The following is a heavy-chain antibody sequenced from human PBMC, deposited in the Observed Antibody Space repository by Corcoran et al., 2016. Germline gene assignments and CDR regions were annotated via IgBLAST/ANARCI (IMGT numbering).Heavy chain of an antibody. CDR1: GFRFNTYW. Sequence: EVQLVESGGGGVQPGGSLRLYCSASGFRFNTYWMNWVRQAPGKGLEWGANIKGGENEKYYVDSVKGRFTISRDNTKHLVYLQMNSLRAEDTAVYYCARSIWHYYWCQGTLVTVSS. D-gene: IGHD3-3*02. V-gene: IGHV3-7*01. CDR3: ARSIWHYY. J-gene: IGHJ4*02. CDR2: IKGGENEK.